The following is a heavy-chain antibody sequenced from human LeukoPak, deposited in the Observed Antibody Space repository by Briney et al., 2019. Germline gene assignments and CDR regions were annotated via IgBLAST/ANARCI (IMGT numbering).Heavy chain of an antibody. V-gene: IGHV3-66*01. CDR1: GFTVSSNY. J-gene: IGHJ4*02. CDR2: IYSGGST. Sequence: PGGSLRLSCAASGFTVSSNYMSWVRQAPGRGLEWVSVIYSGGSTYYADSVKGRFTVSRDNSKNTLYLQMNSLRAEDTAAYYCASNYGSSLYFDYWGQGTLVTVSS. D-gene: IGHD3-10*01. CDR3: ASNYGSSLYFDY.